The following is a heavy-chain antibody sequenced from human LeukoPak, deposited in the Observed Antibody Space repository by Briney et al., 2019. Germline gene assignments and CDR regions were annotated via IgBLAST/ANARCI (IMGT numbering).Heavy chain of an antibody. D-gene: IGHD4-17*01. J-gene: IGHJ4*02. Sequence: ASVKVSCKASGYTFTSYAMNWVRQAPGQGLEWMGWINPNSGGTNYAQKFQGRVTMTRDTSISTAYMELSRLRSDDTAVYYCARPGPYGDYVDYWGQGTLVTVSS. CDR3: ARPGPYGDYVDY. CDR1: GYTFTSYA. CDR2: INPNSGGT. V-gene: IGHV1-2*02.